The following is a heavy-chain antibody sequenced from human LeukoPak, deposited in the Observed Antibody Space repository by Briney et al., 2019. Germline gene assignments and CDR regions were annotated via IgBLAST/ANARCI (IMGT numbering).Heavy chain of an antibody. CDR1: GDSISSDGYS. Sequence: SEPLSLTCTVSGDSISSDGYSWTWIRQPPGKGLEWIGHISYSGNTYYNPSLKSRVTLSVDASKNQFSLNLTSVTAADTAIYYRARDFLRTASPDAFDFWGQGTMVTVSS. V-gene: IGHV4-31*03. CDR2: ISYSGNT. CDR3: ARDFLRTASPDAFDF. D-gene: IGHD2-21*02. J-gene: IGHJ3*01.